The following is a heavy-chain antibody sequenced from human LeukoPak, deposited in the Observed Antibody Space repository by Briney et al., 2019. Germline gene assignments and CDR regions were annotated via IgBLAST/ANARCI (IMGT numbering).Heavy chain of an antibody. CDR1: GGSISSSNW. V-gene: IGHV4-4*02. J-gene: IGHJ2*01. CDR3: AREVGGYRYGYRPTELYWYFDL. D-gene: IGHD5-18*01. CDR2: IHHSGST. Sequence: PSGTLSLTCAVSGGSISSSNWWSWVRQPPGKGLEWIGEIHHSGSTNYNPSLKSRVTISVDTSKNQFSLKLSSVTAADTAVYYCAREVGGYRYGYRPTELYWYFDLWGRGTLVTVSS.